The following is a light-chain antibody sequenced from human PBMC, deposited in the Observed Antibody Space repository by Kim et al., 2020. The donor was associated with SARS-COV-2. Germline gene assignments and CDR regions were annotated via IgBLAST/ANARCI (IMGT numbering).Light chain of an antibody. Sequence: ASVGDRVTITCRASQDITNELAWYQQKPGQAPKVLIFAASTLHSGVPSRFSGDGSGTDFTLTISSLQPEDFATYYCQQFNDYPLTFGGGTKVDIK. J-gene: IGKJ4*01. CDR3: QQFNDYPLT. V-gene: IGKV1-9*01. CDR2: AAS. CDR1: QDITNE.